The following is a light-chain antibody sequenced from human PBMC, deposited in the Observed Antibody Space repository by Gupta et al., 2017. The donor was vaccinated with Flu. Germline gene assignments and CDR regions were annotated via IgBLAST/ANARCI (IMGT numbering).Light chain of an antibody. CDR3: HPHKTHPPCT. CDR2: GAS. J-gene: IGKJ3*01. V-gene: IGKV3-15*01. CDR1: GSISTN. Sequence: TLSVSTRERASRSSRAIGSISTNIAWYKQKPGQPPRILIYGASTRGTGIPARFSGSGVGRDFTLTISSRQSDDFAVYYCHPHKTHPPCTFGHGTKVDVK.